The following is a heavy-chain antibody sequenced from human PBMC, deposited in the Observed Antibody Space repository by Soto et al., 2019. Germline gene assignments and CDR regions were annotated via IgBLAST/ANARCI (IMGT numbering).Heavy chain of an antibody. CDR1: GGTFSSYA. V-gene: IGHV1-69*13. CDR2: IIPIFGTA. D-gene: IGHD3-22*01. J-gene: IGHJ5*02. Sequence: ASVKVSCKASGGTFSSYAISWVRQAPGQGLEWMGGIIPIFGTANYAQKFQGRVTITADESTSTAYMELSSLRSEDTAVYYCASLPTYYYDSSGQNNWFDPWGQGTLVTVS. CDR3: ASLPTYYYDSSGQNNWFDP.